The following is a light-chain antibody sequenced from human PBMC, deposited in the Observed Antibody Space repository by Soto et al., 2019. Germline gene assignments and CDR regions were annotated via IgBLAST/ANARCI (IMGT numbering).Light chain of an antibody. CDR3: QQYNSYSRT. V-gene: IGKV1-5*03. CDR1: QSISSW. CDR2: KAS. J-gene: IGKJ1*01. Sequence: DIQMTKSPSTLSASVGDRVTITCRASQSISSWLAWYQQKPGKAPKLLIYKASSLESGVPSRFSGSGSGTEFTLTISSLQPDDFATDYCQQYNSYSRTFGQGTKVEIK.